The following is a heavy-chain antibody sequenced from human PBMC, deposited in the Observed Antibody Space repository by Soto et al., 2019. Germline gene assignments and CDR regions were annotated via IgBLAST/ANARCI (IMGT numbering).Heavy chain of an antibody. CDR2: ISYDGSNK. J-gene: IGHJ4*02. CDR1: GFTFSNYA. D-gene: IGHD6-19*01. Sequence: QVQLVESGGGVVQPGRSLRLSCAASGFTFSNYAIHWVRQAPGKGLEWVAVISYDGSNKYYADSVKGRFTISRDNSKSTLYLQVNSLRPDDTAVYYCARGTSSGWYYFDYWGQGTLVTISS. CDR3: ARGTSSGWYYFDY. V-gene: IGHV3-30-3*01.